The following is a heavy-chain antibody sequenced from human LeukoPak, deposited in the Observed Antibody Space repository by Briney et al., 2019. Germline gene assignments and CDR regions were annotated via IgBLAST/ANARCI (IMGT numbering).Heavy chain of an antibody. CDR3: ARGGDYGDLRYFDY. CDR2: IYTSGST. Sequence: NSSETLSLTCTVSGGSISSYYWSWIRQPAGKGLEWIGRIYTSGSTNYNPSLKSRVTMSVDTSKNQFSLKLNSVTAAGTAVYYCARGGDYGDLRYFDYWGQGTLVTVSS. V-gene: IGHV4-4*07. CDR1: GGSISSYY. J-gene: IGHJ4*02. D-gene: IGHD4-17*01.